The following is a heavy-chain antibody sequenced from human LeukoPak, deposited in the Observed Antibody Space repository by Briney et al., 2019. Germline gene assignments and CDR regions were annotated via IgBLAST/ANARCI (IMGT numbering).Heavy chain of an antibody. CDR1: GFTFSSYA. CDR2: ISDSGGIT. Sequence: GGSLRLSCAASGFTFSSYAMSWVRQAPRKGLEWVSAISDSGGITYYADSVKGRFTISRDNSKNTLYLDMNSLRAEDTAVYYCAKVVVPAAIRIWQEEGENFDYWGQGTLVTVSS. D-gene: IGHD2-2*01. CDR3: AKVVVPAAIRIWQEEGENFDY. J-gene: IGHJ4*02. V-gene: IGHV3-23*01.